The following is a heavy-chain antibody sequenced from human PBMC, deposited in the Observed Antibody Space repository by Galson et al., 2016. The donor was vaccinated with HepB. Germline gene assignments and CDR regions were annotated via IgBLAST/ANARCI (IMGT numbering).Heavy chain of an antibody. J-gene: IGHJ4*02. V-gene: IGHV1-18*01. CDR3: AIDYLGSGSYL. CDR1: GDSFTSYG. CDR2: ISPHNGDV. Sequence: SVKVSCKALGDSFTSYGVNWVRQAPGQGLEWMGWISPHNGDVKDAPNFQGRVTLTTDTSASTAFLELWSLRSDDTAVYFCAIDYLGSGSYLWGQGTLVTVSS. D-gene: IGHD3-10*01.